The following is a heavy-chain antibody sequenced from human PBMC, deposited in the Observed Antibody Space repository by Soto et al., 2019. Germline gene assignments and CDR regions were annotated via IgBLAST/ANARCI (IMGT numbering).Heavy chain of an antibody. Sequence: ASVKVSCKASGYTFTGYYMHWVRQAPGHGLEGMGWINPNSGGTNYAQKFQGWVTMTRDTSISTAYMELSRLRSGDTAVYYGARDRSSFTFSGYYYYGMDVWGQGTTVTVSS. V-gene: IGHV1-2*04. J-gene: IGHJ6*02. CDR3: ARDRSSFTFSGYYYYGMDV. D-gene: IGHD3-16*01. CDR2: INPNSGGT. CDR1: GYTFTGYY.